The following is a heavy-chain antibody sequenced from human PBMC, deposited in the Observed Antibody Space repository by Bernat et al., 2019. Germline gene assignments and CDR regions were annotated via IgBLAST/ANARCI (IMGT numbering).Heavy chain of an antibody. V-gene: IGHV3-33*01. J-gene: IGHJ4*02. D-gene: IGHD6-13*01. CDR1: GFTFSNYG. CDR3: ARLGRSWSTDY. Sequence: QVQLVESGGGVVQPGRSLRLSCAASGFTFSNYGMHWVRQAPGKGLEWVAVIWYDGSNKYYADSVKGRFTISRDNSKNTLYLQMNSLRAEDTAVYYCARLGRSWSTDYWGQGTLVTVSS. CDR2: IWYDGSNK.